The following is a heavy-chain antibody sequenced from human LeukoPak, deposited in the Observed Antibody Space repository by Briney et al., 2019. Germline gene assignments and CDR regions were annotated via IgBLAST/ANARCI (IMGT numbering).Heavy chain of an antibody. Sequence: GGSLRLSCAASGFTFSSYSMNWVRQAPGKGLEWVSYISSSSSTIYYADSEEGRFTISRDNAKNSLYLQMNSLRAEDTAVYYCARDYPEYDYYYDSSGQPFDYWGQGTLVTVSS. V-gene: IGHV3-48*04. D-gene: IGHD3-22*01. J-gene: IGHJ4*02. CDR3: ARDYPEYDYYYDSSGQPFDY. CDR2: ISSSSSTI. CDR1: GFTFSSYS.